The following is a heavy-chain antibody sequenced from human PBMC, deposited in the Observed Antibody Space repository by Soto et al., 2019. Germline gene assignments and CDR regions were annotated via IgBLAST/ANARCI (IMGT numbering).Heavy chain of an antibody. D-gene: IGHD6-19*01. CDR1: GYTFSSYD. J-gene: IGHJ4*02. CDR3: ATSGGGWYLY. V-gene: IGHV1-8*01. CDR2: LNPNSGDT. Sequence: QVQLVQSGAEVKKPGASVKVSCKASGYTFSSYDINWVRQATGQGLEWMGWLNPNSGDTGYAQKFQGRVTLTRNTSINTAYIELSSLTSDDTAVSYCATSGGGWYLYWGQGTLVTVSS.